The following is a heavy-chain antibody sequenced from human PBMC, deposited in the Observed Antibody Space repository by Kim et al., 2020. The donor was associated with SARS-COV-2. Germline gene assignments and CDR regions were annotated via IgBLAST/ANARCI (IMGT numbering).Heavy chain of an antibody. CDR2: LSGTGGTT. J-gene: IGHJ5*01. Sequence: GGSLRLSCVASGFTFSSYAMGWVRQPPGRGLEWVSSLSGTGGTTYYADSVKGRSTVSRDNSKNTVHLQMTGLRAEETAIIHFGGSFCVGDS. V-gene: IGHV3-23*01. D-gene: IGHD2-21*01. CDR1: GFTFSSYA. CDR3: GGSFCVGDS.